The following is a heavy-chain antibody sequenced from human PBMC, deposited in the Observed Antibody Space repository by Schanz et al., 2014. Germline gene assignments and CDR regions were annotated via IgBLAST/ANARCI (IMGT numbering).Heavy chain of an antibody. V-gene: IGHV3-21*01. CDR1: GFTFSYYN. CDR2: ISRSSSSI. J-gene: IGHJ3*02. Sequence: EVQLVESGGGLVKPGGSLRLSCAASGFTFSYYNMNWVRQAPGKGLEWVSSISRSSSSIYYADSVKGRFTISRDNAKNSLYLQMHSLRAEDTAVYYCAKRCSSTSCSHGAFDIWGQGTMVTVSS. CDR3: AKRCSSTSCSHGAFDI. D-gene: IGHD2-2*01.